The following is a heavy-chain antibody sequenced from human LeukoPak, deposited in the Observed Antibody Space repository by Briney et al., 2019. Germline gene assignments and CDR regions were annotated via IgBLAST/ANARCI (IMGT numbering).Heavy chain of an antibody. J-gene: IGHJ4*02. CDR1: GFTFISYW. Sequence: GGSLRLPCAASGFTFISYWMHWVRQAPGKGLVWVSRINIDGSTSNYADSVKGRFTISRDNAKNAVYLQMSSLRVEDTAVYYCARASALATPPFAYWGQGTLVTVSS. V-gene: IGHV3-74*01. CDR3: ARASALATPPFAY. D-gene: IGHD5-12*01. CDR2: INIDGSTS.